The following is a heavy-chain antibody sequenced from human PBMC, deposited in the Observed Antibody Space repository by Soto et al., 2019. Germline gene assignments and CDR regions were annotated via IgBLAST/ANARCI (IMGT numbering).Heavy chain of an antibody. V-gene: IGHV3-30*18. CDR1: GFTFSSYG. J-gene: IGHJ4*02. D-gene: IGHD2-15*01. CDR2: ISYDGSNK. Sequence: QVQLVESGGGVVQPGRSLRLSCAASGFTFSSYGMHWVRQAPGTGLEWVAVISYDGSNKYYADSVQGRFTIYRDNSKNTLYLQMNSLRAEDTAVYYCAKNIVVVVAATLPTDYWGQGTLVTVSS. CDR3: AKNIVVVVAATLPTDY.